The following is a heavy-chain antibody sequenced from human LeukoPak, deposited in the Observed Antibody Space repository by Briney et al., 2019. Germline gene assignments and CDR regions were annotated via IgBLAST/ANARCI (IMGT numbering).Heavy chain of an antibody. Sequence: SETLSLTCTVSGGSSSSYYWSWIRQPPGKGLEWIGYMYSSGSTNYNPSLKSRVTISVDTSKSQFSLKLSSVTAADTAMYSCARAYSSSWDAFDYWGQGTLVTVSS. D-gene: IGHD6-13*01. CDR3: ARAYSSSWDAFDY. CDR1: GGSSSSYY. V-gene: IGHV4-59*01. CDR2: MYSSGST. J-gene: IGHJ4*02.